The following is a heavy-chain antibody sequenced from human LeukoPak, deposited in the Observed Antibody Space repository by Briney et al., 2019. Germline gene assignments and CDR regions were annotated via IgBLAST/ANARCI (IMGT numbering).Heavy chain of an antibody. J-gene: IGHJ2*01. CDR2: IYHSGST. Sequence: SGTLSLTCAVSGGSISSSNWWSWVRQPPGKGLEWIGEIYHSGSTNYNPSLKSRVTISVDKSKNQFSLKLSSVTAADTAVYFCARHVSYYDRSGPSDRFFDLWGRGTLVAVFS. CDR1: GGSISSSNW. V-gene: IGHV4-4*02. CDR3: ARHVSYYDRSGPSDRFFDL. D-gene: IGHD3-22*01.